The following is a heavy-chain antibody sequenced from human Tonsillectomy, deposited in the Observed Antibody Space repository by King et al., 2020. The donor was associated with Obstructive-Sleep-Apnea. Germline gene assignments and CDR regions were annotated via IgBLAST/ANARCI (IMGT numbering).Heavy chain of an antibody. CDR3: GRDRRPPEFIVIASTSAEFFQH. CDR1: GFTFSSYS. J-gene: IGHJ1*01. D-gene: IGHD2-21*01. Sequence: VQLVESGGGLVKPGGSLRLSCAASGFTFSSYSMNWVRQTPGKGLEWVSSISGSSGYIYYADSVKGRFTISRDNTKNSLFLQMNSLRAEDTAVYYCGRDRRPPEFIVIASTSAEFFQHWGQGTLVTVSS. CDR2: ISGSSGYI. V-gene: IGHV3-21*01.